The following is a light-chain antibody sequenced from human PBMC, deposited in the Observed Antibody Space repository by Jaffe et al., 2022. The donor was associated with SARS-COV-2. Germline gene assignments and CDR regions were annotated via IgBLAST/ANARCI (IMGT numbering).Light chain of an antibody. CDR1: SSDIGTYNF. CDR2: EVS. CDR3: GSYTGTSTLWV. Sequence: QSALTQPASVSGSPGQSITISCTGTSSDIGTYNFVSWYQHHPDKAPKLLIYEVSYRPSGVSHRFSGSKSGNTASLTISGLQTEDEGDYYCGSYTGTSTLWVFGGGTHLTVL. V-gene: IGLV2-14*01. J-gene: IGLJ3*02.